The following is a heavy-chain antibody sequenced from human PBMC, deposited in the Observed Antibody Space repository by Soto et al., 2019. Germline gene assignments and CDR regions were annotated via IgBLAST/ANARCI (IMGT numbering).Heavy chain of an antibody. V-gene: IGHV4-59*08. CDR3: ARTLTGRSDDYYYYYMDV. J-gene: IGHJ6*03. CDR2: IYYSGST. Sequence: SETLSLTCTVSGGSISSYYWSWIRQPPGKGLEWIGYIYYSGSTNYNPSLKSRVTISVDTSKNQFSLKLSSVTAADTAVYYSARTLTGRSDDYYYYYMDVWGKGTTVTGSS. CDR1: GGSISSYY.